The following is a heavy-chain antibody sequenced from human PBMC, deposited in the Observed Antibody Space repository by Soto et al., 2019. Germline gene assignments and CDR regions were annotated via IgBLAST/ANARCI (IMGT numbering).Heavy chain of an antibody. V-gene: IGHV3-53*02. Sequence: EVQLVETGGGLIQPGGSLRLSCAASGFTVSSNYMSWVRQAPGKGLEWVSVIHSGGSTYYADSVKGRFTISRDNSKNTLYLQMNSLTAEDTAVYYCARTRGYSYGYYFDYWGQGTLVTVSS. CDR2: IHSGGST. J-gene: IGHJ4*02. CDR1: GFTVSSNY. CDR3: ARTRGYSYGYYFDY. D-gene: IGHD5-18*01.